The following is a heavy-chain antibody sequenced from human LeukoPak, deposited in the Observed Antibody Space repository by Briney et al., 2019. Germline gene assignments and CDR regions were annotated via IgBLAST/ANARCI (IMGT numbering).Heavy chain of an antibody. CDR2: ISYDGSNK. CDR3: ARDIGGRDGVGAYYYYGMDV. D-gene: IGHD1-26*01. Sequence: GGSLRLSCAASGFTFSSYAMHWVPQAPGKGLEWVAVISYDGSNKYYADSVKGRFTISRDNSKNTLYLQMNSLRAEDTAVYYCARDIGGRDGVGAYYYYGMDVWGQGTTVTVSS. J-gene: IGHJ6*02. CDR1: GFTFSSYA. V-gene: IGHV3-30-3*01.